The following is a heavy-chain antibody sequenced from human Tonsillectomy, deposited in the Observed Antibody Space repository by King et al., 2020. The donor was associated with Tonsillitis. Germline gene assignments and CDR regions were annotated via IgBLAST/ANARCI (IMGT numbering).Heavy chain of an antibody. J-gene: IGHJ2*01. CDR2: IRSKAYGGTT. CDR3: TRDDNYYDSSGYYWYFDL. V-gene: IGHV3-49*04. CDR1: GFTFGDYA. Sequence: VQLVESGGGLVQPGRSLRLSCTASGFTFGDYAMSWVRQAPGKGLEWVGFIRSKAYGGTTEYAASVKGRFTISRDDSKSIAYLQMNSLKTEDTAVYYCTRDDNYYDSSGYYWYFDLWGRGTLVTVSS. D-gene: IGHD3-22*01.